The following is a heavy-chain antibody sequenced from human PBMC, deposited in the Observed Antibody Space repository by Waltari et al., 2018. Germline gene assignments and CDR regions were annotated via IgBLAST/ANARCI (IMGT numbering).Heavy chain of an antibody. CDR2: IYTSGST. Sequence: QVQLQESGTGLVKPSETLSLTCTVSGGSISSYYRSWIRQPAGKGRGWIGRIYTSGSTNYNPSLKSRVTMSVDTSKNQFSLKLSSVTAADTAVYYCARDNNYDILTGSQYYYYGMDVWGQGTTVTVSS. V-gene: IGHV4-4*07. CDR3: ARDNNYDILTGSQYYYYGMDV. D-gene: IGHD3-9*01. CDR1: GGSISSYY. J-gene: IGHJ6*02.